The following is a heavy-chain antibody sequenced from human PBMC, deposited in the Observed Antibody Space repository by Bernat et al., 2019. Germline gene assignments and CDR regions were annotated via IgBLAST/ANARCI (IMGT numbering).Heavy chain of an antibody. J-gene: IGHJ4*02. D-gene: IGHD2-8*01. CDR2: LNGDGSNP. CDR1: GITFSLFS. V-gene: IGHV3-74*01. CDR3: ASIRCSADKCYDY. Sequence: EVQLVESGGGLVQPGGSLRLSCAASGITFSLFSMHWVRQVPGKGLVFVSRLNGDGSNPTYADSVKGRFTISRDNAKNTLYLQMNSLRAEDTAVYYCASIRCSADKCYDYWGQGTLVTVSS.